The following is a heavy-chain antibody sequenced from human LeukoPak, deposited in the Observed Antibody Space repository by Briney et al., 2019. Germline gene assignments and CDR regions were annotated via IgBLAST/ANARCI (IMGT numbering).Heavy chain of an antibody. CDR2: MNPNNGDT. V-gene: IGHV1-8*01. J-gene: IGHJ4*02. Sequence: ASVKVSCKASGYDFSRYDINWVRLAPGQGLEWMGWMNPNNGDTDYAQNFQGRVTMTRDMSTSTVYMELSSLRSEDTAVYYCARTYCAEDCSIRYFDYWGQGTLVTVSS. D-gene: IGHD2-21*02. CDR3: ARTYCAEDCSIRYFDY. CDR1: GYDFSRYD.